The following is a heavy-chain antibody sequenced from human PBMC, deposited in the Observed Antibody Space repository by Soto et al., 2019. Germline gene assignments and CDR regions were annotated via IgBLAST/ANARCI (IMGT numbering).Heavy chain of an antibody. D-gene: IGHD2-21*02. J-gene: IGHJ4*02. V-gene: IGHV3-74*01. CDR2: IVTDGRST. CDR1: GFPFRSTW. CDR3: ARDLGNSDVFDY. Sequence: EVQLVESGGGLVQPGGSLNLSCAASGFPFRSTWMHWVRKPQGKGLVWVSRIVTDGRSTTYADSVKGRFTISRDNAKNTLFLQMNSLRAEDTAVYYCARDLGNSDVFDYWGQGTLVTVSS.